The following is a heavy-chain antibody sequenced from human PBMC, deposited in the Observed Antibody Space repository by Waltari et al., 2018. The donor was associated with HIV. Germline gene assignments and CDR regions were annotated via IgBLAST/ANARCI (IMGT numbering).Heavy chain of an antibody. CDR2: INSDGSST. J-gene: IGHJ3*02. Sequence: EVQLVESGGGLVQPGGSLRLSCAASGFTFSSYWMYWVRQAPGKGLVWVSRINSDGSSTSYADSVKGRFTISRDNAKNTLYLQMNSLRAEDTAVYYCAGYDFWSGSGAFDIWGQGTMVTVSS. D-gene: IGHD3-3*01. CDR3: AGYDFWSGSGAFDI. CDR1: GFTFSSYW. V-gene: IGHV3-74*01.